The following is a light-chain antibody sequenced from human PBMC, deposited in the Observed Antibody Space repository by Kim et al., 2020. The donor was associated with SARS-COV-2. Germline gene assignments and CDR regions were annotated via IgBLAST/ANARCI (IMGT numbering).Light chain of an antibody. V-gene: IGLV1-51*01. CDR3: GTWDSRLRVVV. CDR2: YND. J-gene: IGLJ3*02. CDR1: SANIGNND. Sequence: GRTDTFSCSGSSANIGNNDVSWYQQLPPTAPKLLIYYNDKRPSGSPDRFTGSRSGTTATLAITGLQTGDEADYFCGTWDSRLRVVVFGGGTKVTVL.